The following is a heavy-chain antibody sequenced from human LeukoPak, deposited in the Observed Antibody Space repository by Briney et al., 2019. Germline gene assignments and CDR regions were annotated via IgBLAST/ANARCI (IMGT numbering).Heavy chain of an antibody. CDR1: DYTFTSYG. J-gene: IGHJ6*02. CDR3: ARVRGSYSVYGMDV. D-gene: IGHD1-26*01. Sequence: ASVKVSCKAFDYTFTSYGITWVRQAPGQGLEWMGWISAYTGNTNYAQNLQGRVTMTTDTSTSTAYMELRSLRSDDTAVYYCARVRGSYSVYGMDVWGQGTTVTVSS. V-gene: IGHV1-18*04. CDR2: ISAYTGNT.